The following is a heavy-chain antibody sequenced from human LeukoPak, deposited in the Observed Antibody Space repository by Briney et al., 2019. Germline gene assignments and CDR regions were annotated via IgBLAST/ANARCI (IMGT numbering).Heavy chain of an antibody. D-gene: IGHD2/OR15-2a*01. J-gene: IGHJ6*02. Sequence: KSSETLSLTCTVSGGSISSYYWSWIRQPPGKGLEWIGYIYYSGSTNYNPSLKSRVTISVDTSKNQFSLKLSSVTAADTAVYYCARGNYLDYYYYYGMDVWGQGTTVTVSS. CDR2: IYYSGST. CDR3: ARGNYLDYYYYYGMDV. V-gene: IGHV4-59*12. CDR1: GGSISSYY.